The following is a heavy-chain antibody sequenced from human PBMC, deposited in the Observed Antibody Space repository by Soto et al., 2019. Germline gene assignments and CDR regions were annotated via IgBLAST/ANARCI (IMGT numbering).Heavy chain of an antibody. D-gene: IGHD5-18*01. CDR1: GGSVSSGSYY. CDR2: IYYSGST. CDR3: ARYSYVYGIDY. V-gene: IGHV4-61*01. J-gene: IGHJ4*02. Sequence: SETLSLTCTVSGGSVSSGSYYWSWIRQPPGKGLEWIGYIYYSGSTNYNPSLKSRVTISVDTSKNQFSLKLSSVTAADTAVYYCARYSYVYGIDYWGQGTLVTVSS.